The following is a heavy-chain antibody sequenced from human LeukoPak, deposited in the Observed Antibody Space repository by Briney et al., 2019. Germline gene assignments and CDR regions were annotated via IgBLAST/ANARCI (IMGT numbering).Heavy chain of an antibody. Sequence: GGSLRLSCSASGFVFTIYTMYWVRQAPGKGPEYASTISGSGNGFSIYYADSVKGRFTISRDDSKSILYLQMNGLRSEDTAVYYCVKDFGRIRGTPDSWGQGTLVTVSS. J-gene: IGHJ4*02. CDR3: VKDFGRIRGTPDS. V-gene: IGHV3-64D*06. CDR2: ISGSGNGFSI. D-gene: IGHD1-26*01. CDR1: GFVFTIYT.